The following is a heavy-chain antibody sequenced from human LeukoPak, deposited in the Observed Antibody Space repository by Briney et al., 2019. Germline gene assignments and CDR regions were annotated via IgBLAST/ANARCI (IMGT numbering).Heavy chain of an antibody. J-gene: IGHJ3*02. CDR1: GFSLSSYG. Sequence: GGSLRLSCAASGFSLSSYGMRWVRQAPGKGLEWVGDIWYDGSHTYYADSVKGRFTISRDNSMNTLYMQMNSLRGEDAAVYYCARYYYDSSGYYYPPNDAFDIWGQGTMVTVSS. CDR3: ARYYYDSSGYYYPPNDAFDI. D-gene: IGHD3-22*01. V-gene: IGHV3-33*01. CDR2: IWYDGSHT.